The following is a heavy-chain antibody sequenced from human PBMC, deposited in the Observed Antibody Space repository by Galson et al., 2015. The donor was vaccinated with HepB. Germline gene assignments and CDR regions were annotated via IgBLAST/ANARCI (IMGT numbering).Heavy chain of an antibody. CDR2: ISAYNGNT. CDR3: ARDSEKDTAMVKGDH. V-gene: IGHV1-18*01. CDR1: GYTFTSYG. Sequence: SVKVSCKASGYTFTSYGISWVRQAPGQGLEWMGWISAYNGNTNYAQKLQGRVTMTTDTSTSTAYMELRSLRSDDTAVYYCARDSEKDTAMVKGDHWGQGTLVTVSS. J-gene: IGHJ4*02. D-gene: IGHD5-18*01.